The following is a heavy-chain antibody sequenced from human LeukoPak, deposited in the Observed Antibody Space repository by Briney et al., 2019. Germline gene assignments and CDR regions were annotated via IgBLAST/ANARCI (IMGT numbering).Heavy chain of an antibody. Sequence: SVKVSCKASGGTFSSYAISWVRQAPGQGLEWMGGIIPIFGTANYAQKFQGRVTITADESTSTAYMELSSMRSEDTAVYYCARRPISNWGIEWLFDYWGQGTLVTVSS. J-gene: IGHJ4*02. D-gene: IGHD7-27*01. CDR1: GGTFSSYA. CDR3: ARRPISNWGIEWLFDY. V-gene: IGHV1-69*13. CDR2: IIPIFGTA.